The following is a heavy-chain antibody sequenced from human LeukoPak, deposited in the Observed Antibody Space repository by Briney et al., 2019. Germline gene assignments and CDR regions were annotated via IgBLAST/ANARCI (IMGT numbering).Heavy chain of an antibody. CDR2: ISVGSSYI. Sequence: GGSLRLSCAASGFTFSSYGMNWVRQAPGKGLERVSSISVGSSYINYADSVKGRFTISRDNAKNTLYLQMNSRRAEDTAVYYCARDSLAVLGAYDISGQGTMVTVSS. CDR1: GFTFSSYG. D-gene: IGHD3-16*01. V-gene: IGHV3-21*01. CDR3: ARDSLAVLGAYDI. J-gene: IGHJ3*02.